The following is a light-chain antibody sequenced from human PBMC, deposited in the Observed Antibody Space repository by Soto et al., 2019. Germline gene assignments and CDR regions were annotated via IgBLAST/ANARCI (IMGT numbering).Light chain of an antibody. CDR1: QSLSTW. Sequence: GDRVTIACRASQSLSTWLAWYQHKPGKAPKLLMHDASSLETGVPSRFSGSGSGTEFTLTINSLQPDDVATFYCQQYSAYATFGQGTKVEIK. CDR2: DAS. CDR3: QQYSAYAT. J-gene: IGKJ1*01. V-gene: IGKV1-5*01.